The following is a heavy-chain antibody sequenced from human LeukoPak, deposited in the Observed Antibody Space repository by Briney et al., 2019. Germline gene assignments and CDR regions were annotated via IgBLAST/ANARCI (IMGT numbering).Heavy chain of an antibody. CDR1: GFTFSSYA. D-gene: IGHD2-15*01. Sequence: GGSLRLSCAASGFTFSSYAMSWVRQAPGKGLEWVSAISGSGGSTYYADSVKGRFTISRDNSKNTLYLQMNSLRAEDTAVYYCAKGREYCSGGSCTGGAFDIWGQGTMVTVSS. CDR3: AKGREYCSGGSCTGGAFDI. CDR2: ISGSGGST. V-gene: IGHV3-23*01. J-gene: IGHJ3*02.